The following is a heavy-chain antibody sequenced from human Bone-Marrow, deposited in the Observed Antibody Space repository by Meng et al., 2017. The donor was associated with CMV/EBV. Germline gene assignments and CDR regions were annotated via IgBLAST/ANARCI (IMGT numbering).Heavy chain of an antibody. CDR2: ISYDGRNT. D-gene: IGHD4-17*01. Sequence: GESLKISCAASGFSFSTYAMHWVRQAPGKGLDWVAVISYDGRNTWYADSVKGRFTISRDNAKNSLYLQMNTLRAEDTAVYYCARETSLRTVTTLGDYWGQGTLVTVSS. V-gene: IGHV3-30*04. CDR3: ARETSLRTVTTLGDY. CDR1: GFSFSTYA. J-gene: IGHJ4*02.